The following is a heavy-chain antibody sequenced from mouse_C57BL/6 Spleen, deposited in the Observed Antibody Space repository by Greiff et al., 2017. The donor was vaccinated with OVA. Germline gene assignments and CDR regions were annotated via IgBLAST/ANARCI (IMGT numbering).Heavy chain of an antibody. V-gene: IGHV1-80*01. CDR3: ARGPNRPWFAY. CDR2: IYPGDGDT. J-gene: IGHJ3*01. Sequence: VKLQESGAELVKPGASVKISCKASGYAFSSYWMNWVKQRPGKGLEWIGQIYPGDGDTNYNGKFKGKATLTADKSSSTAYMQLSSLTSEDSAVYFCARGPNRPWFAYWGQGTLVTVSA. CDR1: GYAFSSYW.